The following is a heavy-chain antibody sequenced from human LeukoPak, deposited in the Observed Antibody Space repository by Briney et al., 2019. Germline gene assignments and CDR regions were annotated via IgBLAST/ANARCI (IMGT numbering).Heavy chain of an antibody. J-gene: IGHJ4*02. CDR2: IRSKAYGGTT. V-gene: IGHV3-49*04. CDR3: ATDKGARDS. Sequence: GGSLRLSCTASGFTFGDYAMSWVRQAPGKGLEWVGFIRSKAYGGTTEYAASVKGRFTISRDDSKNTLYLQMNSLKTEDTAVYYCATDKGARDSWGQGTLVTVSS. CDR1: GFTFGDYA. D-gene: IGHD4/OR15-4a*01.